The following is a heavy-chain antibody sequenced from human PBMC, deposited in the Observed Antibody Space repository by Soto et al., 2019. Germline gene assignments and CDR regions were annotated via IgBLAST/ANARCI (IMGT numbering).Heavy chain of an antibody. CDR3: ARDRGGYYYGMDV. J-gene: IGHJ6*02. D-gene: IGHD3-10*01. Sequence: QVQLVQSGAEVKKPGASVKVSCKASGYTFASYYMHWVRQAPGQGLEWMGIINPSGGSTSYAQKFQGRVTMTRDTSTSTVYMELSSLRSEDTAVDYCARDRGGYYYGMDVWGQGTTVTVSS. CDR1: GYTFASYY. CDR2: INPSGGST. V-gene: IGHV1-46*03.